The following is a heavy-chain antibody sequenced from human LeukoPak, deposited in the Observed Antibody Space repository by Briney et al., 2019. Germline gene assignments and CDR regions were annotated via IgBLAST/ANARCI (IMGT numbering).Heavy chain of an antibody. V-gene: IGHV4-59*08. Sequence: PSETLSLTCTVSGGSITSYHWSWIRQPPGKGLEWIGYISYSGSTNYNPSLKSRVTISLDTSKNQFSLKLSSVTAADTAVYYCMRHKGYSGYDYWGQGTLVTVSS. D-gene: IGHD5-12*01. J-gene: IGHJ4*02. CDR2: ISYSGST. CDR3: MRHKGYSGYDY. CDR1: GGSITSYH.